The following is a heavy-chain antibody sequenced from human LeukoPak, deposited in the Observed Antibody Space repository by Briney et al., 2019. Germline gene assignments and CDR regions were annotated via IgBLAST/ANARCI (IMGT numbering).Heavy chain of an antibody. CDR3: AKERMARGEDY. D-gene: IGHD3-10*01. Sequence: GRSLRLSCAASGFTFDDYAMHWVRQAPGKGLEWVSGISWNSGSIGYADSVKGRFTISRDNAKNSLYLQMNSLRAEDTALYYCAKERMARGEDYWGQGALVIVSS. V-gene: IGHV3-9*01. CDR1: GFTFDDYA. CDR2: ISWNSGSI. J-gene: IGHJ4*02.